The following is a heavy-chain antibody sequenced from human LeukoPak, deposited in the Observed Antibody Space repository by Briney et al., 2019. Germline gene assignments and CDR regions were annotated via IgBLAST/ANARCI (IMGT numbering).Heavy chain of an antibody. CDR1: GGSFSGYY. CDR2: INHSGST. D-gene: IGHD6-19*01. CDR3: ARSIAVVTPNWFDP. Sequence: SETLSLTCAVYGGSFSGYYWNWIRQPPGKGLEWIGEINHSGSTNYNPSLKSRVTMSVDTSKNQFSLKLSSVTAADTAVYYCARSIAVVTPNWFDPWGQGTLVTVSS. V-gene: IGHV4-34*01. J-gene: IGHJ5*02.